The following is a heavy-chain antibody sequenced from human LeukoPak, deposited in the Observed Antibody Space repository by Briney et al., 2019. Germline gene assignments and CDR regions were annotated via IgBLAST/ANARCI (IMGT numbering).Heavy chain of an antibody. CDR2: ISYDGSNK. J-gene: IGHJ4*02. CDR1: GFTFSSYG. V-gene: IGHV3-30*03. Sequence: GRSMRLSCAASGFTFSSYGMHWVRQAPGRGLEWVAVISYDGSNKYYADSVKGRFTISRGNSKNTLYLQMNSLRAEDTAVYYCASLSPLFDYWGQGTLVTVSS. CDR3: ASLSPLFDY.